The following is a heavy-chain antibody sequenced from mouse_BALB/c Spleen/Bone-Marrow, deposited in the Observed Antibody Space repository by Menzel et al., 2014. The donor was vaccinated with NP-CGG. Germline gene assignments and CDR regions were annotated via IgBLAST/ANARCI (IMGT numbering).Heavy chain of an antibody. D-gene: IGHD1-1*01. Sequence: QVQLQQSGPGLVAPSQSLSITCTVSGFSLTSYGVHWVRQPPGKGLEWLGVIWAGGSTNCNSALISRLSISKDNSKSQVFLKMNSLQTDDTAMYYCARDNYGSRVFDYWGQGTTLTVSS. J-gene: IGHJ2*01. CDR3: ARDNYGSRVFDY. CDR1: GFSLTSYG. CDR2: IWAGGST. V-gene: IGHV2-9*02.